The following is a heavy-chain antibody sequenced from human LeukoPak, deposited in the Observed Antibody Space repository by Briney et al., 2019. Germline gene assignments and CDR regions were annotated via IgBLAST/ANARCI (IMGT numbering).Heavy chain of an antibody. CDR1: GYTFTSYT. J-gene: IGHJ5*02. CDR2: INAGNGHT. Sequence: GASVKVSCKASGYTFTSYTTHWLRQAPGQRLEWMGWINAGNGHTTYSQKFQDRVTITRDTSASTAYMDLSSLRSEDTAVYYCARDTSLPWNIELYNWFDPWGQGTLVTVSS. D-gene: IGHD2/OR15-2a*01. V-gene: IGHV1-3*01. CDR3: ARDTSLPWNIELYNWFDP.